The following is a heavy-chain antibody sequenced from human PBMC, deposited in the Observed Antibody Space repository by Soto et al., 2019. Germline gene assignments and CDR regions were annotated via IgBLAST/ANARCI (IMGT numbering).Heavy chain of an antibody. D-gene: IGHD1-26*01. CDR3: ASIPPSAVGATTEVDY. CDR1: GFTFSSYG. CDR2: IWYDGSNK. Sequence: PGGSLRLSCAASGFTFSSYGMHWVRQAPGKGLEWVAVIWYDGSNKYYADSVKGRFTISRDNAKNTLYLQMNSLRAEDTALYYCASIPPSAVGATTEVDYWGQGTLVTVSS. V-gene: IGHV3-33*03. J-gene: IGHJ4*02.